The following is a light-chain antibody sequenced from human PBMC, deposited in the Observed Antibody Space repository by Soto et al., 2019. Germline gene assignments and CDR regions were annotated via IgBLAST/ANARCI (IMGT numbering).Light chain of an antibody. CDR1: RDINVRSYN. CDR3: MIWPNNAGV. CDR2: YNSGSDK. J-gene: IGLJ1*01. Sequence: QSVLTQPPSYSASPGESAKLTCTLPRDINVRSYNIFWYQQKPGSPPRYLLYYNSGSDKGQGSGVPSRFSGSKDVSANTGILLISGLQSEEEADYYCMIWPNNAGVFGSGTKLTVL. V-gene: IGLV5-37*01.